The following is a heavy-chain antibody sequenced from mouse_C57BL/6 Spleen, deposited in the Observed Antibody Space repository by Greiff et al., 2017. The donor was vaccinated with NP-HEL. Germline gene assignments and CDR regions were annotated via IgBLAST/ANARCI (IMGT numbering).Heavy chain of an antibody. CDR1: GYAFSSSW. Sequence: QVQLQQSGPELVKPGASVKISCKASGYAFSSSWMNWVKQRPGKGLEWIGRIYPGDGDTNYNGKFKGKATLTADKSSSTAYMQLSSLTSEDSAVYFCAREGSNYPYYYAMDYWGQGTSVTVSS. CDR2: IYPGDGDT. CDR3: AREGSNYPYYYAMDY. V-gene: IGHV1-82*01. J-gene: IGHJ4*01. D-gene: IGHD2-5*01.